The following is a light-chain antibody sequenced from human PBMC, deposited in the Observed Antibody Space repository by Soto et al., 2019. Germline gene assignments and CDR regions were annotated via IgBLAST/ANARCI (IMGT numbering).Light chain of an antibody. CDR1: QTINSY. CDR3: QQSYKTLPFT. CDR2: AAS. J-gene: IGKJ3*01. Sequence: DIQMTQSPSSLSASVGDRVTITCWASQTINSYLNWYQQTPGKAPKLLIYAASTLQSGVPSRFSGSDSGTDFTLTISSLQPEDFATYYCQQSYKTLPFTFGPGTKVDIK. V-gene: IGKV1-39*01.